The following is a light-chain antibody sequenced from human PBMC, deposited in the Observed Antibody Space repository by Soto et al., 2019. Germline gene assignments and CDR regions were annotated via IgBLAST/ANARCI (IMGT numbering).Light chain of an antibody. CDR1: SSNIGAGYD. CDR2: GNS. Sequence: QSALTQPPSVSGAPGQRVTISCTGSSSNIGAGYDVHWYQQLPGTAPKLLIYGNSNRPSGVPDRFSGSKSGTSASLAITGLQAEDEADYYCQSYDSSLSGYVFGTGTKAT. V-gene: IGLV1-40*01. J-gene: IGLJ1*01. CDR3: QSYDSSLSGYV.